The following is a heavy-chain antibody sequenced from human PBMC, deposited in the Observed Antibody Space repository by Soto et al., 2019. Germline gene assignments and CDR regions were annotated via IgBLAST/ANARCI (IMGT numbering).Heavy chain of an antibody. CDR1: GGSVSSGSYY. CDR2: IYYSGST. Sequence: SETLSLTCTVSGGSVSSGSYYWSWIRQPPGKGLEWIGYIYYSGSTNYNPSLKSRVTISVDTSKNQFSLKLSSVTAADTAVYYCARWGPYSSSRALFDPWGQGTLVTVSS. J-gene: IGHJ5*02. CDR3: ARWGPYSSSRALFDP. V-gene: IGHV4-61*01. D-gene: IGHD6-6*01.